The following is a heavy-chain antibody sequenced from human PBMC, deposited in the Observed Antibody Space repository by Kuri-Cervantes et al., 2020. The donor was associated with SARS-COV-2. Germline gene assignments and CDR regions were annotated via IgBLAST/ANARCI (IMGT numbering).Heavy chain of an antibody. V-gene: IGHV4-39*06. Sequence: SETLSLTCTVSNDSINNNLYYWAWIRQPPGKGLEWIATIYYTGNTYYSPSLKSRVTISVDTSKNQFALTLSSVAAADTAVYFCARQTGGAFRDWGQGSLVTVSS. D-gene: IGHD2-8*02. J-gene: IGHJ4*02. CDR2: IYYTGNT. CDR1: NDSINNNLYY. CDR3: ARQTGGAFRD.